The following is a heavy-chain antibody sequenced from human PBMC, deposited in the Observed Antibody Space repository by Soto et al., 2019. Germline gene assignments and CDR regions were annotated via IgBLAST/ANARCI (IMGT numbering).Heavy chain of an antibody. V-gene: IGHV2-70*11. Sequence: GSGPTLGNPAQTLTLTCTFSGFSLSTSGMCVSWIRQPPGKALEWLARIDWDDDKYYSTSLKTRLTISKDTSKNQVVLTMTNMDPVDTATYYCARTPTVIDAFDIWGQGTMVTVSS. D-gene: IGHD4-17*01. CDR2: IDWDDDK. CDR3: ARTPTVIDAFDI. CDR1: GFSLSTSGMC. J-gene: IGHJ3*02.